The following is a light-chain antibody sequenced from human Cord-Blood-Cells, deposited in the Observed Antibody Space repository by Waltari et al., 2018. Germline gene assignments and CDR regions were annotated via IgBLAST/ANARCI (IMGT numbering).Light chain of an antibody. Sequence: SYQLTPPPSVSVSPGQTASITSSGHKLGDKYACWSQQKPGQSPVLVIYQDSKRPPGIPELFSGSNSGNTATLTISGTQAMDEADYYCQAWDSSNVVFGGGTKLTVL. CDR3: QAWDSSNVV. J-gene: IGLJ2*01. CDR2: QDS. CDR1: KLGDKY. V-gene: IGLV3-1*01.